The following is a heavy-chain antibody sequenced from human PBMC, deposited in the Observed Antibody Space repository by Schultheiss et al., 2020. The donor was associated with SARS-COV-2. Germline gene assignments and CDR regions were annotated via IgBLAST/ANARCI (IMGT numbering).Heavy chain of an antibody. CDR3: AFGGYSNYATRY. D-gene: IGHD4-11*01. CDR1: GFTFSSYA. CDR2: ISYDGSNK. J-gene: IGHJ4*02. Sequence: GESLKISCAASGFTFSSYAMHWVRQAPGKGLEWVAVISYDGSNKYYADSVKGRFTISRDNSKNTLYLQMNSLRAEDTAVYYCAFGGYSNYATRYWGQGTLVTVSS. V-gene: IGHV3-30*01.